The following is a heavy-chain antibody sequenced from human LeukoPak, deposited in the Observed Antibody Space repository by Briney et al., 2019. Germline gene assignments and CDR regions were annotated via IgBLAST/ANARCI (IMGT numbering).Heavy chain of an antibody. CDR3: AQISVDTSRGRWSDFDS. D-gene: IGHD5-18*01. V-gene: IGHV3-23*01. Sequence: GGSLRLSCAASGFTFSTYAMTWLRQAPGKGLEWVSALSASGSNTYYADSVKGRFTISRDNSKNMLYLQMNGLRADDTAVYYCAQISVDTSRGRWSDFDSWGQGILVTVSS. J-gene: IGHJ4*02. CDR2: LSASGSNT. CDR1: GFTFSTYA.